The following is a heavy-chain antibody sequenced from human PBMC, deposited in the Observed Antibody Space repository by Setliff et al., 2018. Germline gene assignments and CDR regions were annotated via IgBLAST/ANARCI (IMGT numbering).Heavy chain of an antibody. J-gene: IGHJ5*02. V-gene: IGHV4-61*10. D-gene: IGHD5-12*01. Sequence: SETLSLTCTVSGGSISSGDYYWIWIRQPAGKGLEWIGRMFSSGSTNYNSSLRSRVTISLDTSKNQFSLKVNSVTAADTAVYYCARGPPGYNPYHWFDPWGQGTLVTVSS. CDR2: MFSSGST. CDR1: GGSISSGDYY. CDR3: ARGPPGYNPYHWFDP.